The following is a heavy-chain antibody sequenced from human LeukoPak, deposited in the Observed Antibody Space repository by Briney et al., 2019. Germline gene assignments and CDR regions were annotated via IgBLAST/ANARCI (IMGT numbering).Heavy chain of an antibody. CDR1: GGSFSGYY. Sequence: SETLSLTCAVYGGSFSGYYLSWIRQPPGKGLEWIGEINHSGSTNYNPSIKSRVTISVDTSKNQFSLKLSSVTTADTAVYYCARDLLTGVVGSEWLDYWGQGTLVTVSS. CDR3: ARDLLTGVVGSEWLDY. V-gene: IGHV4-34*01. J-gene: IGHJ4*02. CDR2: INHSGST. D-gene: IGHD3-9*01.